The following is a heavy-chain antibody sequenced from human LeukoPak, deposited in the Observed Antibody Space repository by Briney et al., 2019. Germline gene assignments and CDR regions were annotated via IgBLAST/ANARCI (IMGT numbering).Heavy chain of an antibody. D-gene: IGHD6-19*01. J-gene: IGHJ4*02. CDR3: ARAPEQWLVYYFDY. CDR2: INPNSGGT. Sequence: GASVKVSCKASGYTFTGYYMHWVRQAPGQGLEWMGWINPNSGGTNYAQKFQGRVTMTRDTSISTAYMELSRLRSDDTAVCYCARAPEQWLVYYFDYWGQGTLVTVSS. CDR1: GYTFTGYY. V-gene: IGHV1-2*02.